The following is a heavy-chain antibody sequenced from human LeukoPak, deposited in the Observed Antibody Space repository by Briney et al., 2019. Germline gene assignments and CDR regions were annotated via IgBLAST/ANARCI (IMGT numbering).Heavy chain of an antibody. Sequence: RGGSLTLSCVASVFTFDDYAIHWVRQAPGTGLEWVSGISWNSGVIGYADSVKGRFTISRDNAKNSLYLQMNSLRPEDTALYYCAKDIHPASYSDFWSGYYTGFDYWGLGTLVTVSS. CDR2: ISWNSGVI. CDR3: AKDIHPASYSDFWSGYYTGFDY. CDR1: VFTFDDYA. V-gene: IGHV3-9*01. J-gene: IGHJ4*02. D-gene: IGHD3-3*01.